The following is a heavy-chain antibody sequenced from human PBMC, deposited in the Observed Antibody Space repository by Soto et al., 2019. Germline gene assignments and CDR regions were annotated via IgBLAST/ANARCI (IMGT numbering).Heavy chain of an antibody. CDR3: ARDRGSSSGENWFDP. D-gene: IGHD6-13*01. CDR2: IYYSGST. Sequence: SETLSLTCTVSGGSISSYYWSWIRQPPGKGLEWIGYIYYSGSTNYNPSLKSRVTISVDTSKNQFSLKLSSVTAADTAVYYCARDRGSSSGENWFDPWGQGTLVTVSS. CDR1: GGSISSYY. J-gene: IGHJ5*02. V-gene: IGHV4-59*01.